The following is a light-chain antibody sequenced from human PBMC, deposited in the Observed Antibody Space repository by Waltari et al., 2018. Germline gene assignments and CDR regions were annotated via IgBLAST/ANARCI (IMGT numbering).Light chain of an antibody. CDR2: YDS. J-gene: IGLJ1*01. CDR1: NIESKS. Sequence: VLTQPPSVSVAPGETARLTCGGNNIESKSVHWYRQRPGQAPVLVISYDSDRPPGIPDRLSGSNSGNTATLTISRVEAGDEADHYCQVWDANTDPGVFGTGTEVTVL. V-gene: IGLV3-21*01. CDR3: QVWDANTDPGV.